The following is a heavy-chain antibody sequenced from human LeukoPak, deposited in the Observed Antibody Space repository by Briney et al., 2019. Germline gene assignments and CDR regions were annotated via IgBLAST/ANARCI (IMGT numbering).Heavy chain of an antibody. CDR3: ARLRYYAVDV. J-gene: IGHJ6*02. CDR2: ISSGSSTR. V-gene: IGHV3-48*01. CDR1: GFTFSDHY. Sequence: GGSLRLSCAASGFTFSDHYMDWVRQAPGKGLECVSYISSGSSTRYYADSVKGRFTISRDNAKSSLFLQMNSLRAEDTAVYFCARLRYYAVDVWGQGTTVIVSS.